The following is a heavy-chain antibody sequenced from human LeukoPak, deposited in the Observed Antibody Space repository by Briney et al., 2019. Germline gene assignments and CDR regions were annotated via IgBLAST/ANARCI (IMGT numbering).Heavy chain of an antibody. V-gene: IGHV3-74*01. CDR3: AREYSSGWYVAGGWFDP. CDR2: INSDGSST. J-gene: IGHJ5*02. CDR1: GFTFSTYN. D-gene: IGHD6-19*01. Sequence: GGSLRLSCAASGFTFSTYNMNWVRQAPGKGLVWVSRINSDGSSTSYADSVKGRFTISRDNAKNTLYLQMNSLRAEDTAVYYCAREYSSGWYVAGGWFDPWGQGTLVTVSS.